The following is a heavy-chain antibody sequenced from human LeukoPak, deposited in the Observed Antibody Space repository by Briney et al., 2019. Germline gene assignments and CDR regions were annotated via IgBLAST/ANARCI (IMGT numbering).Heavy chain of an antibody. CDR1: GGTFSSYA. D-gene: IGHD2-2*01. V-gene: IGHV1-69*01. CDR3: ARSRRHCSSTSCYGRFSWDAFDI. Sequence: ASVKVSCKASGGTFSSYAISWVRQAPGQGLEWMGGIIPIFGTANYAQKFQGRVTITADESTSTAYMELSSLRSEDTAVYYCARSRRHCSSTSCYGRFSWDAFDIWGQGTMVTVSS. J-gene: IGHJ3*02. CDR2: IIPIFGTA.